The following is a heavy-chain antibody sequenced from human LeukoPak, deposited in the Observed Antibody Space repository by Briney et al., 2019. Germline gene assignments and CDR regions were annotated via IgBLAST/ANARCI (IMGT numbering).Heavy chain of an antibody. V-gene: IGHV3-23*01. CDR3: AKDDPVTTVTTLYFDN. CDR2: ISGSGGST. CDR1: GFTFSSYA. D-gene: IGHD4-11*01. J-gene: IGHJ4*02. Sequence: GGSLRLPCAASGFTFSSYAMSWVRQAPGKGLEWVSGISGSGGSTYYADSVKGRFTISRDNSKNTLYLQMNSLRAEDTAVYYCAKDDPVTTVTTLYFDNWGQGTLVTVSS.